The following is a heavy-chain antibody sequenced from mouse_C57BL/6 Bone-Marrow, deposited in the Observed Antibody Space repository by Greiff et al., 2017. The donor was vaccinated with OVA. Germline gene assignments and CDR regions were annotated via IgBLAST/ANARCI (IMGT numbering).Heavy chain of an antibody. CDR1: GYTFTEYT. V-gene: IGHV1-62-2*01. D-gene: IGHD2-1*01. CDR2: FYPGSGSI. CDR3: ARHAHPYYGNPAWFAY. Sequence: QVQLKESGAELVKPGASVKLSCKASGYTFTEYTIHWVKQRSGQGLEWIGWFYPGSGSIKYNEKFKDKATLTADKSSSTVYMELSRLTSEDSAVYFCARHAHPYYGNPAWFAYWGQGTLVTVSA. J-gene: IGHJ3*01.